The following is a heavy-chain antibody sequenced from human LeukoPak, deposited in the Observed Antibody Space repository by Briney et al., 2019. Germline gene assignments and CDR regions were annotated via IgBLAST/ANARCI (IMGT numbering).Heavy chain of an antibody. CDR3: AREKVVTPYFDY. V-gene: IGHV3-33*01. Sequence: GGSLRLSCAASGFTFSSYGMHWVRQAPGKGLEWVAVIWYDGSNKYYADSVKGRFTIPRDNSKNTLYLQMNSLRAEDTAVYYCAREKVVTPYFDYWGQGTLVTVSS. CDR2: IWYDGSNK. D-gene: IGHD4-23*01. J-gene: IGHJ4*02. CDR1: GFTFSSYG.